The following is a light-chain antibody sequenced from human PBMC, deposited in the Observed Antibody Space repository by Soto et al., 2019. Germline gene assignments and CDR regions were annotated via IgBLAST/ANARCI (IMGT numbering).Light chain of an antibody. Sequence: DIQMTQSPSSLSASVGDRVTITCRASQGISNYLAWYQQKPGKVPKLLIYAASTLQSGVPSRFSGSGSGTDFTLTISSLQPEDVATYYCQHHNSAPTFGQGTRLEIK. V-gene: IGKV1-27*01. CDR3: QHHNSAPT. J-gene: IGKJ5*01. CDR2: AAS. CDR1: QGISNY.